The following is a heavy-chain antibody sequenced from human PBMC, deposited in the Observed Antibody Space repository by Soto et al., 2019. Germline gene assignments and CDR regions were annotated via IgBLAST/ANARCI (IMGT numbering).Heavy chain of an antibody. J-gene: IGHJ5*02. CDR3: AREAAGTYGFDP. CDR1: GYTFTSYA. V-gene: IGHV1-3*01. Sequence: ASVKVSCKASGYTFTSYAIHWVRQAPGQRLEWMGWINAGNGNTKYSQKFQGRVTITRDTSASTAYMELSSLRSEDTAVYYCAREAAGTYGFDPWGQGTLVTVPQ. CDR2: INAGNGNT. D-gene: IGHD6-13*01.